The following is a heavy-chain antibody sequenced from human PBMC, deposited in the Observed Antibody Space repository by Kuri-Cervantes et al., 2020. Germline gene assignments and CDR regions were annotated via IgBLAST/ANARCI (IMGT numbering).Heavy chain of an antibody. CDR3: ARHWNRNNGGAFDI. D-gene: IGHD1-14*01. J-gene: IGHJ3*02. Sequence: TFSSYWMSWVRQAPGKGLEWIGSIYYSGSTYYNPSLKSRVTISVDTSKNQFSLKLSSVTAADTAVYYCARHWNRNNGGAFDIWGQGTMVTVSS. CDR1: TFSSYW. CDR2: IYYSGST. V-gene: IGHV4-39*01.